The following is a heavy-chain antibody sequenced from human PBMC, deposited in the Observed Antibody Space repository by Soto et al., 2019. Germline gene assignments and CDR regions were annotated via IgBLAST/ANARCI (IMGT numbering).Heavy chain of an antibody. CDR3: ARDFYCSRGSRGSCSDCFDP. CDR1: GYTFTTYG. V-gene: IGHV1-18*01. CDR2: IGAYDGHT. D-gene: IGHD2-15*01. Sequence: ASVKVSCKASGYTFTTYGISWVRQAPGQGLEWMGWIGAYDGHTNYAQKFQGRVTMTIDTSTSTAHMELRSLRSDDTALYYCARDFYCSRGSRGSCSDCFDPWGQGTLVTVSS. J-gene: IGHJ5*02.